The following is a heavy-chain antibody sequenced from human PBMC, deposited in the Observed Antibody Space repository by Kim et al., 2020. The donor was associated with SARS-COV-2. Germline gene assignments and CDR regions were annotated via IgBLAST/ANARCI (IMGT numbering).Heavy chain of an antibody. D-gene: IGHD1-26*01. CDR2: IYYSGST. CDR3: ARGVVGNSGSYTRDYWFDP. J-gene: IGHJ5*02. CDR1: GGSISSYY. Sequence: SETLSLTCTVSGGSISSYYCSWIRQPPGKGLEWMGYIYYSGSTNYNPSLKSRVTISVDTSKNQFSLKLSSVTAADTAVYYCARGVVGNSGSYTRDYWFDPWGQGTLVTVSS. V-gene: IGHV4-59*13.